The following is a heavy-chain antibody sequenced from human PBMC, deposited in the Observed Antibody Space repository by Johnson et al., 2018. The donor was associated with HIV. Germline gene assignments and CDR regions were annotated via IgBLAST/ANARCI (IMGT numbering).Heavy chain of an antibody. Sequence: QMLLVESGGGVVQPGRSLRVSCGASGFTFSSHDMHWVRQAPGKGLEWVAVISYDGSNQYCADSVKGRFTISRDNSNKTVYLQMNSLRAEDTAVYYCAKDLVVTATGAFDIWGQGTMVTVSS. CDR1: GFTFSSHD. CDR3: AKDLVVTATGAFDI. V-gene: IGHV3-30*18. J-gene: IGHJ3*02. CDR2: ISYDGSNQ. D-gene: IGHD2-21*02.